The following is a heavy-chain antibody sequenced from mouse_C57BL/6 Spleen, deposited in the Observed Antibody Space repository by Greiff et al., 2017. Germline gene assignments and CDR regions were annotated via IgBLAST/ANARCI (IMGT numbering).Heavy chain of an antibody. J-gene: IGHJ3*01. V-gene: IGHV1-18*01. CDR2: INPNNGGT. D-gene: IGHD2-12*01. CDR3: ASSGAHHDGFAY. Sequence: EVQLVESGPELVKPGASVKIPCKASGYTFTDYNMDWVKQSHGKSLEWIGDINPNNGGTIYNQKFKGKATLTVDKSSSTAYMELRSLTSEDTAVYYGASSGAHHDGFAYWGQGTLVTVSA. CDR1: GYTFTDYN.